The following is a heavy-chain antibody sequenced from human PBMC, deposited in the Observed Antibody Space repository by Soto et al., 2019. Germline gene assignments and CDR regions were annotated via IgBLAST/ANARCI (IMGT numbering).Heavy chain of an antibody. D-gene: IGHD2-21*02. J-gene: IGHJ6*02. CDR3: ARDHLILPAHDFFYGSDV. CDR1: GFVFSMYS. CDR2: IPQEGVDG. V-gene: IGHV3-7*03. Sequence: GGSLRLSCEVSGFVFSMYSMSWVRQTPGKGLEWVAKIPQEGVDGHYADSVKGRFTISRDNGKNSLYLQMNNLRAEDTAVYYCARDHLILPAHDFFYGSDVWGRGASVTVSS.